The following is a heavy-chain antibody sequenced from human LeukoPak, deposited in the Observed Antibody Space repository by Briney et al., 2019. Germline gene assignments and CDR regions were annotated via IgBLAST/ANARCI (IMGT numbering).Heavy chain of an antibody. V-gene: IGHV3-7*03. CDR3: ARDPSGSYYWFDP. D-gene: IGHD1-26*01. Sequence: GGSLRLSCAASGFTFSSYWMSWVRQAPGKGLEWVANIKQDGSEKYYVDSVKGRFTISRDNAKNSLYLQMNSLRAEDTAVYYCARDPSGSYYWFDPWGQGTLVTVSS. CDR2: IKQDGSEK. J-gene: IGHJ5*02. CDR1: GFTFSSYW.